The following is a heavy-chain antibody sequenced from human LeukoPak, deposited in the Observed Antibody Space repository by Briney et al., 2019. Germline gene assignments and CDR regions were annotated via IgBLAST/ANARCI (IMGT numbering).Heavy chain of an antibody. V-gene: IGHV1-2*02. CDR2: INPNSGGT. CDR1: GFSFISYF. J-gene: IGHJ3*01. CDR3: ARPRGYSGHDRPGALDV. D-gene: IGHD5-12*01. Sequence: ASVNVSCKASGFSFISYFIHWVREAPGQGLQWMGWINPNSGGTNAAQKFQGRVTMTRDTSINTVYMEVSSLTSDDTAVYYCARPRGYSGHDRPGALDVLGQGTTVTVSS.